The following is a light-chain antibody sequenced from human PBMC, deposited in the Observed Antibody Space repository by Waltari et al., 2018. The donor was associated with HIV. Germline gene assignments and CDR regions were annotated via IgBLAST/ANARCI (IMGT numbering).Light chain of an antibody. CDR2: GAS. Sequence: EIVLTQSPGTLSFSLGERATLPCRASQSVTSTYLAWYQQKPGQPPSLLIFGASSSATGISDRFSGRGSGTNFTLTISRLEPEDFAVYYCQQYGSSPGTFGQGTKVESK. V-gene: IGKV3-20*01. CDR3: QQYGSSPGT. CDR1: QSVTSTY. J-gene: IGKJ2*01.